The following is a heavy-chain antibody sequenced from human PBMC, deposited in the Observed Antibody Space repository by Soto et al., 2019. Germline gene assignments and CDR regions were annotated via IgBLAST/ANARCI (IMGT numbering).Heavy chain of an antibody. CDR1: GFIFKDFA. CDR2: ITTSDDIT. D-gene: IGHD3-3*01. Sequence: EVRLFESGGGLVEPGESLRLSCAASGFIFKDFAMSWVRQAPGKGLEWVSTITTSDDITYSADVVRGRFTISRDNSANTLFIQMSSLRGADTATYYCTKGDSSGYFDPSSGYSTPDHWCQGNLVTVSS. V-gene: IGHV3-23*01. CDR3: TKGDSSGYFDPSSGYSTPDH. J-gene: IGHJ5*02.